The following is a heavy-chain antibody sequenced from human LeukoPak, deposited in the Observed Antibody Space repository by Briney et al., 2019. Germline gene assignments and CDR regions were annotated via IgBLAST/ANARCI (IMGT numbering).Heavy chain of an antibody. CDR1: GGTFSSNA. V-gene: IGHV1-69*06. J-gene: IGHJ6*03. D-gene: IGHD2-21*02. CDR3: ARDQGSDQPAIIDLYYYMDV. CDR2: IIPIFGTA. Sequence: ASVTVSCKASGGTFSSNAISWVRQAPGQGLEWMGGIIPIFGTAIYAQKFQARVTITADKSTSTAYMELSSLRSEDTAVYYCARDQGSDQPAIIDLYYYMDVGGKGTTVTVSS.